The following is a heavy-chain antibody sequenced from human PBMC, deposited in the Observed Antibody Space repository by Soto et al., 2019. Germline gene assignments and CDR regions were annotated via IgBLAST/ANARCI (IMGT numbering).Heavy chain of an antibody. J-gene: IGHJ6*02. CDR3: ARDADNGDDILTGYYYYYGMDV. Sequence: ASVKVSCKASGYTFTSYAMHWVRQAPGQRLEWMGWINAGNGNTKYSQKFQGRVTITRDTSASTAYMELSSLRSEDTAVYYCARDADNGDDILTGYYYYYGMDVWGQGTTVTVSS. CDR1: GYTFTSYA. D-gene: IGHD3-9*01. CDR2: INAGNGNT. V-gene: IGHV1-3*01.